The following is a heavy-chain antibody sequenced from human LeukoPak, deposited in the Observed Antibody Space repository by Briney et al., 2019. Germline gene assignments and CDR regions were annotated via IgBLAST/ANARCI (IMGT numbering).Heavy chain of an antibody. CDR2: ISSSSSYI. J-gene: IGHJ4*02. D-gene: IGHD3-10*01. CDR3: ARDRAKYYFDY. Sequence: PGGSLRLSCAASGFTFSSYSMSWVRQAPGKGLEWVSSISSSSSYIYYADSGKGRFTISRDNAKNSLYLQMNSLRAEDTAVYYCARDRAKYYFDYWGQGTLITVS. CDR1: GFTFSSYS. V-gene: IGHV3-21*01.